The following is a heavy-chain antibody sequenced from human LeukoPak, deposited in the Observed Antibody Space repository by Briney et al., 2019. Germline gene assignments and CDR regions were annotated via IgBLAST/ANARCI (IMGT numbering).Heavy chain of an antibody. J-gene: IGHJ5*02. CDR2: TYDRGDT. V-gene: IGHV4-39*07. CDR1: GGSLSSSGSF. CDR3: ARTSTGGFDP. D-gene: IGHD3-16*01. Sequence: SETLSLTCTVSGGSLSSSGSFWGWIRQPPGKGLEWIGSTYDRGDTYYNPSLQSRVTISIETSKTQFSLKLSSVTAADTAVYYCARTSTGGFDPWGQGILVTVSS.